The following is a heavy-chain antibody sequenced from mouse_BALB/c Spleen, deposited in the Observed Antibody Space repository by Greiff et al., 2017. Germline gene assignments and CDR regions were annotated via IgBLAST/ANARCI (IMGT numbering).Heavy chain of an antibody. Sequence: VQLQQSGSELVRPGASVKLSCTASGYTFTSYWMYWVKQRSGQGLVWIGGINPSNGGTNFNEKFKSKATLTVDKSSSTSYMQLSSLTSEDSAVYYCTRSCYEYDGYAMDYWGQGTSVTVSA. CDR2: INPSNGGT. CDR3: TRSCYEYDGYAMDY. CDR1: GYTFTSYW. V-gene: IGHV1S81*02. D-gene: IGHD2-4*01. J-gene: IGHJ4*01.